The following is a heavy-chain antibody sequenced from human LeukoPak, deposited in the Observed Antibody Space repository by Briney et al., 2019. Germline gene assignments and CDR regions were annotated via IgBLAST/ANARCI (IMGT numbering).Heavy chain of an antibody. D-gene: IGHD3-10*01. Sequence: PAETLSLTCTVAGGSISSYYWSWIRQPPGKGLECIGHIYYSRSTNYNPSLKSRVTISLDTSKKQFSLNLSSVNAADTAVYYCARVAKHFRGGISFSFVDVWGKGTPVTISS. CDR2: IYYSRST. CDR3: ARVAKHFRGGISFSFVDV. J-gene: IGHJ6*04. CDR1: GGSISSYY. V-gene: IGHV4-59*01.